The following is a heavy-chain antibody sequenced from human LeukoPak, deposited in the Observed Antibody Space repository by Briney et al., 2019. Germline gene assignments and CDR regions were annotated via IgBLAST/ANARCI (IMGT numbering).Heavy chain of an antibody. CDR3: AKGGLFGVVPYNWFDP. CDR1: GFTFSSYA. Sequence: GGSLRLSCAASGFTFSSYAMSWVRQAPGKGLEWVSAISGSGGSTYYADSVKGRFTISRDNSKNTLYLQMNSLRAEDTAVYYCAKGGLFGVVPYNWFDPWGQGTLVTVSS. CDR2: ISGSGGST. D-gene: IGHD3-3*01. V-gene: IGHV3-23*01. J-gene: IGHJ5*02.